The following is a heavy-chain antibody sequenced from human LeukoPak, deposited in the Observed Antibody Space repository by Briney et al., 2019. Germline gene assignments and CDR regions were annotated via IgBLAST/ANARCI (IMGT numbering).Heavy chain of an antibody. V-gene: IGHV3-21*01. CDR3: ARAPSVLRFLEWLNYFDY. CDR1: GFTFSSYS. Sequence: GGSLRLSCAASGFTFSSYSMNWVRQAPGKGLEWVSSISSSSSYIYYADSVKGRFTISRDNAKNSLYLQMNSLRAEDTAVYYCARAPSVLRFLEWLNYFDYWGQGTLVTVSS. CDR2: ISSSSSYI. J-gene: IGHJ4*02. D-gene: IGHD3-3*01.